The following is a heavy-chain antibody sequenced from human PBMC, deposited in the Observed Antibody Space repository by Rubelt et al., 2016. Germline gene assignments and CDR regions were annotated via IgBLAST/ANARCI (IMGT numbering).Heavy chain of an antibody. J-gene: IGHJ5*02. Sequence: QVQQVQSGAEVKKPGASVKVSCKASGYTFTSYGISWVRQAPGQGLEWMGWISAYNGNTNYAQKVQGRVTMTTDPSTSTAYMELRSLRSDDTAVYYCARSSVTMVRGVIFWFDPWGQGTLVTVSS. CDR2: ISAYNGNT. D-gene: IGHD3-10*01. CDR1: GYTFTSYG. CDR3: ARSSVTMVRGVIFWFDP. V-gene: IGHV1-18*01.